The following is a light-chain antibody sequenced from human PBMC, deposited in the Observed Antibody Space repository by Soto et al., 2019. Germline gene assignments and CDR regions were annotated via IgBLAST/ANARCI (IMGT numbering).Light chain of an antibody. J-gene: IGKJ4*01. CDR2: KAS. CDR3: QQYNTSPLT. CDR1: QSISPW. V-gene: IGKV1-5*03. Sequence: DIQMTQSPSTLSASVGDSVTITCRASQSISPWLAWYQQKPGKAPTLLIYKASSLGGGVPSRFSGSGSGTAFNITISSLQPDDFATYYCQQYNTSPLTFGGGTTVEIK.